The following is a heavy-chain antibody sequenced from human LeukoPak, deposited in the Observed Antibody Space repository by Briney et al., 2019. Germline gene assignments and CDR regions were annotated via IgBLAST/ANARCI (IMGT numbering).Heavy chain of an antibody. CDR3: ARDRSTVTTWLDY. J-gene: IGHJ4*02. CDR1: GFTFTAYA. D-gene: IGHD4-17*01. V-gene: IGHV3-7*01. Sequence: GGSLRLSCAASGFTFTAYAMSWFRQTPGKGLEWVGNIHQDGSVTNYVDAVKGRFTISRDNARNSVFLQMNSLRAEDTAVYYCARDRSTVTTWLDYWGQGTLVTVSS. CDR2: IHQDGSVT.